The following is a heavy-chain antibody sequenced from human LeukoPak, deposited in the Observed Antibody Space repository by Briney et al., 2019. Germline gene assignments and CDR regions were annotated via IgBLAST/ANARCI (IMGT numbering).Heavy chain of an antibody. V-gene: IGHV1-18*01. CDR1: GYTFTSYG. CDR2: ISAYNGNT. D-gene: IGHD3-16*01. CDR3: ARVTMITFGGPTARDDY. J-gene: IGHJ4*02. Sequence: GASVKVSCKASGYTFTSYGISWVRQAPGQGLEWMGWISAYNGNTNYAQKLQGRVTMTTDTSTSTAYMELRSLRSEDTAVYYCARVTMITFGGPTARDDYWGQGTLVTVSS.